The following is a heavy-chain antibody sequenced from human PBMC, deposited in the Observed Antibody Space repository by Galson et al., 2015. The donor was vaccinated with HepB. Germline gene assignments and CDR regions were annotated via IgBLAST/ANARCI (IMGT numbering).Heavy chain of an antibody. V-gene: IGHV3-11*01. CDR2: ISSSGSTI. D-gene: IGHD4-17*01. CDR3: ASRNYGDYVWSFDY. CDR1: GFTFSDYY. J-gene: IGHJ4*02. Sequence: SLRLSCAASGFTFSDYYMSWIRQAPGKGLEWVSYISSSGSTIYYADSVKGRFTISRDNAKNSLYLQMNSLRAEDTAVYYCASRNYGDYVWSFDYWGQGTLVTVSS.